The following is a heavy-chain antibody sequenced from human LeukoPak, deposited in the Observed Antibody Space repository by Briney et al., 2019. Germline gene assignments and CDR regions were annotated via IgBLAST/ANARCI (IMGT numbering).Heavy chain of an antibody. Sequence: GASLRLSCAASGFTFSSCAMSWVRQAPGKGLEWVSAISGSGGSTYYADSVKGRFTISRDNSKNTLYLQMNSLRAEGTAVYYCAKDAASSSSSVDYYYGMDVWGQGTTVTVSS. CDR1: GFTFSSCA. CDR3: AKDAASSSSSVDYYYGMDV. J-gene: IGHJ6*02. D-gene: IGHD6-6*01. V-gene: IGHV3-23*01. CDR2: ISGSGGST.